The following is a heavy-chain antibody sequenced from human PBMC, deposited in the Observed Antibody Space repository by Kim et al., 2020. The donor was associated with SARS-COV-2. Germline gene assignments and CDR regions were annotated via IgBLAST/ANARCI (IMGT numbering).Heavy chain of an antibody. Sequence: SQKFQGRVTITRDTSASTAYMELSSLRSEDTAVYYCARDYRDPFANFFDYWGQGTLVTVSS. J-gene: IGHJ4*02. CDR3: ARDYRDPFANFFDY. V-gene: IGHV1-3*01. D-gene: IGHD3-16*01.